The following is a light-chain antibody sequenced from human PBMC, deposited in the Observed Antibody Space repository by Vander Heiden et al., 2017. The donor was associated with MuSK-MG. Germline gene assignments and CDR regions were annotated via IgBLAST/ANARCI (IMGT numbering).Light chain of an antibody. CDR1: SSNIGAGYD. CDR2: GNS. CDR3: QSFDISLSGSGV. V-gene: IGLV1-40*01. Sequence: QSVLAQPPSVPGAPGQRVTISCTGSSSNIGAGYDVHWYQQLPGAAPKLLIYGNSNRPSGVPDRFSGSKSGTSASLAITGLQAEDEADYYCQSFDISLSGSGVFGGGTKLTVL. J-gene: IGLJ3*02.